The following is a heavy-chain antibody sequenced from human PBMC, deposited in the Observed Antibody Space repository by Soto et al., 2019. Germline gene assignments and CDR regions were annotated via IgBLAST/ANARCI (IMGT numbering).Heavy chain of an antibody. CDR1: GFTFNTYS. J-gene: IGHJ4*02. CDR3: ARAGGTTVTGLWHFDS. V-gene: IGHV3-33*01. Sequence: QVPLEESGGGVVQPGRSLRLSCAASGFTFNTYSMHWVRQPPGKGLEWLAAIWYDGTQKYYADSVKGRFIISRDNSKKPLYLEMNSLRAEDTAVYYCARAGGTTVTGLWHFDSWGQGTLVTVSS. D-gene: IGHD4-17*01. CDR2: IWYDGTQK.